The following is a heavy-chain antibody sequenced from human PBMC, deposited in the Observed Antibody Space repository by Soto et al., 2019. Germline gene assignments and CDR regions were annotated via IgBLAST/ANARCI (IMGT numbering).Heavy chain of an antibody. CDR3: ARNIQSVQYYDFCSGRPASYYQYGLDF. V-gene: IGHV1-2*04. J-gene: IGHJ6*01. CDR1: GYTFTGYY. D-gene: IGHD3-3*01. CDR2: INPNSGGT. Sequence: ASVKLSCKACGYTFTGYYMHWVRQAPVQGLEWMGWINPNSGGTNYAQKFQGWVTMTRDTSISTAYMELSRLRSDDTAVYYCARNIQSVQYYDFCSGRPASYYQYGLDFCGQGTSVTVSS.